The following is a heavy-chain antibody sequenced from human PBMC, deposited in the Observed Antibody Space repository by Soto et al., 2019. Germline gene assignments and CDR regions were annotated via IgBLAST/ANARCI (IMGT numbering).Heavy chain of an antibody. Sequence: GGSLRLSCAASGFTFSSYAMSWVRQAPGKGLEWVSAISGSGGSTYYADSVKGRFTISRDNSKNTLYLQMNSLRAEDTAVYYCARVWSGYYFYYYYGMDVWGQGTTVTVSS. CDR2: ISGSGGST. CDR3: ARVWSGYYFYYYYGMDV. D-gene: IGHD3-3*01. V-gene: IGHV3-23*01. J-gene: IGHJ6*02. CDR1: GFTFSSYA.